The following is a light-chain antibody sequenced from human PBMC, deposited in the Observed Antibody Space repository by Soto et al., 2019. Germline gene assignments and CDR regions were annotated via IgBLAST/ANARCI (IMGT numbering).Light chain of an antibody. CDR2: KAS. V-gene: IGKV1-5*03. CDR1: QSISTW. CDR3: QQYHTYWT. Sequence: DIQMTQSHSTLSASVGDRVTITCRASQSISTWLAWYQQKPGKAPKLLIYKASSLESGVPSSFSGSGSGTEFTLTISSLQPDDFATYYCQQYHTYWTFGQGTKVEIK. J-gene: IGKJ1*01.